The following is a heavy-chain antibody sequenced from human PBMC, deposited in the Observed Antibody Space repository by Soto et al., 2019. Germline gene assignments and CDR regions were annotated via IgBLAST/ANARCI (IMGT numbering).Heavy chain of an antibody. CDR1: GGSFGSGGYY. CDR3: ARDTYPRGYSYGSLDY. D-gene: IGHD5-18*01. J-gene: IGHJ4*02. CDR2: IYYSGST. V-gene: IGHV4-31*03. Sequence: PSETLSLTCTVSGGSFGSGGYYWSWIRQHPGKGLEWIGYIYYSGSTYYNPSLESRVTISVDTSKNQFSLKLSSVTAADTAVYYCARDTYPRGYSYGSLDYWGQGTLVTVSS.